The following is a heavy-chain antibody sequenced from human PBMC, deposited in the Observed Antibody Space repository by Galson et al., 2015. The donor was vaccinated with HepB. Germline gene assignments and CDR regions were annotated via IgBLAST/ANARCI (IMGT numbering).Heavy chain of an antibody. D-gene: IGHD3-16*02. V-gene: IGHV6-1*01. CDR3: ARESIMITFGGVIVIPHNYYYYYGMDV. CDR1: GDSVSSNSAA. Sequence: CAISGDSVSSNSAAWNWIRQSPSRGLEWLGRTYYRSKWYNDYAVSVKSRITINPDTSKNQFSLQLNSVTPEDTAVYYCARESIMITFGGVIVIPHNYYYYYGMDVWGQGTTVTVSS. CDR2: TYYRSKWYN. J-gene: IGHJ6*02.